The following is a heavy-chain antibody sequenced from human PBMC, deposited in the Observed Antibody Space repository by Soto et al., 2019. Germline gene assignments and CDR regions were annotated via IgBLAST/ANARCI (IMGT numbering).Heavy chain of an antibody. V-gene: IGHV1-69*13. CDR1: GGTFGSYA. Sequence: ASVKVSCKASGGTFGSYAISWVRQAPGQGLEWMGGIIPIFGTANYAQKFQGRVTITADESTSTAYMELSSLRSEDTAVYYCARAVMAGYQFDYWGQGTLVTVSS. CDR3: ARAVMAGYQFDY. J-gene: IGHJ4*02. D-gene: IGHD2-2*03. CDR2: IIPIFGTA.